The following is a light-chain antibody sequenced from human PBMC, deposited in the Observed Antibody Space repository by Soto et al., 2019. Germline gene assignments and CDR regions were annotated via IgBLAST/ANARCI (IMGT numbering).Light chain of an antibody. CDR2: WAS. J-gene: IGKJ1*01. CDR3: QQYYSSPWT. Sequence: SQSPDSLAVSLGDRAPLNCKPSQSVLDRPNSNNYLAWFQHKEGQPPKLLIYWASTRESGVPDRFSGSGSGTDFTLTISSLQADDVAVYCCQQYYSSPWTFCEGAKVDI. CDR1: QSVLDRPNSNNY. V-gene: IGKV4-1*01.